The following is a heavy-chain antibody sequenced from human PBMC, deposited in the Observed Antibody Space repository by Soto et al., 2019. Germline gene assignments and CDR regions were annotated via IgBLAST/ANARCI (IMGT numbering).Heavy chain of an antibody. CDR1: GFTFSSYG. CDR2: ISYDGSNK. J-gene: IGHJ5*02. D-gene: IGHD2-15*01. V-gene: IGHV3-30*03. CDR3: ARGYCSGGSCPRAGDWFDP. Sequence: GGSLRLSCAASGFTFSSYGMHWVRQAPGKXLEWVAVISYDGSNKYYADSVKGRFTISRDNSKNTLYLQMNSLRAEDTAVYYCARGYCSGGSCPRAGDWFDPWGQGALVTVSS.